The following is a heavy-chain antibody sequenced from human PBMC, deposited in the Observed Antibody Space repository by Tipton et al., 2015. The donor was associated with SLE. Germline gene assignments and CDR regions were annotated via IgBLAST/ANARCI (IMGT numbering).Heavy chain of an antibody. CDR3: ARAGIPPYYYYYMDV. CDR2: ISSSGSTI. D-gene: IGHD6-13*01. V-gene: IGHV3-11*01. J-gene: IGHJ6*03. CDR1: GFTFSDYY. Sequence: SLRLSCAASGFTFSDYYMSWIRQAPGKGLEWVSYISSSGSTIYYADSVKGRFTISRDNAKDSLYLQMNSLRAEDTAVYYCARAGIPPYYYYYMDVWGKGTAVTVSS.